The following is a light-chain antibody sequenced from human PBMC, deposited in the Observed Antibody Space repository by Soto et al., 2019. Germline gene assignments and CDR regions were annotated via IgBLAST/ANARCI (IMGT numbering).Light chain of an antibody. Sequence: QSVLTQPLSVSGAPGQRVTISCTGSSSNIGAGYDVHWYQQVTGTAPKLLIYVNNNRPSGVPDRFSGSKSGTSASLVITGLQAEDEADYYCQSYDSSLSASVFGGGTKVTVL. J-gene: IGLJ3*02. V-gene: IGLV1-40*01. CDR1: SSNIGAGYD. CDR3: QSYDSSLSASV. CDR2: VNN.